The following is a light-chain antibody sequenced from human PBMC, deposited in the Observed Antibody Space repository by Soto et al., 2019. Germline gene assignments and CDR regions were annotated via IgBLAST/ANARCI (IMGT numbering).Light chain of an antibody. J-gene: IGLJ1*01. CDR1: NFGSKS. CDR3: QVWDSSSGV. Sequence: SYELTQPPSVSVAPGQTARITCGGNNFGSKSVHWYQQKPGQAPVLVVYDDSDRPSGIPARFSGSNSGNTATLTISRVEAGDEADYYCQVWDSSSGVFGTGTKLTVL. V-gene: IGLV3-21*02. CDR2: DDS.